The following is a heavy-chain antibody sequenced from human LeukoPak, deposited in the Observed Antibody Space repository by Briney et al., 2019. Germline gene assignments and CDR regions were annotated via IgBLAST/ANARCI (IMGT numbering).Heavy chain of an antibody. D-gene: IGHD2-2*01. J-gene: IGHJ5*02. V-gene: IGHV1-8*01. CDR1: GYTFTSYD. CDR3: ARALSLGYCSSTSCNLFDP. CDR2: MNPNSGNT. Sequence: ASVKVSCKASGYTFTSYDINWVRQATGQGLEWMGWMNPNSGNTGYAKKFQGRVTMTRNTSISTAYMEMSSLRSEDTAVYYCARALSLGYCSSTSCNLFDPWGQGTLVTVSS.